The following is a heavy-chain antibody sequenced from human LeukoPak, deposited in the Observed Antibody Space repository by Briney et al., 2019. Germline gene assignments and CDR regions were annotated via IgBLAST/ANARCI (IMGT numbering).Heavy chain of an antibody. CDR3: AKQYIVTTWYWFGS. D-gene: IGHD4-17*01. CDR1: GFTFSSYS. Sequence: PGGSLRLSCAASGFTFSSYSMNWVRQAPGKGLEWVSSISSSSSYIYYADSVKGRFTISRDNAKNSLYLQMNSLRAEDTAVYYCAKQYIVTTWYWFGSWGQGTLVTVSS. V-gene: IGHV3-21*04. J-gene: IGHJ5*01. CDR2: ISSSSSYI.